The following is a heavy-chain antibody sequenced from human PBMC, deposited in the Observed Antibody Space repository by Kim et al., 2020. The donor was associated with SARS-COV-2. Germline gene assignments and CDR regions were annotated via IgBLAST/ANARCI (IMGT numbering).Heavy chain of an antibody. D-gene: IGHD2-21*02. CDR3: ARDRVTGDAFDI. J-gene: IGHJ3*02. V-gene: IGHV3-53*04. Sequence: YYADSGKGRFTISRHNSKNTLYLQMNSLRAEDTAVYYCARDRVTGDAFDIWGQGTMVTVSS.